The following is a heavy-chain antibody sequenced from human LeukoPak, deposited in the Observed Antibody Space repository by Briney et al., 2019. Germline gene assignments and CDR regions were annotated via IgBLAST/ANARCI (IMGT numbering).Heavy chain of an antibody. V-gene: IGHV1-18*01. CDR2: ISAYNGNT. CDR3: AASFIVGATVDAFDI. J-gene: IGHJ3*02. D-gene: IGHD1-26*01. Sequence: ASVKASCKASGYTFTSYGISWVRQAPGQGLEWMGWISAYNGNTNYAQKFQERVTITRDMSTSTAYMELSSLRSEDTAVYYCAASFIVGATVDAFDIWGQGTMVTVSS. CDR1: GYTFTSYG.